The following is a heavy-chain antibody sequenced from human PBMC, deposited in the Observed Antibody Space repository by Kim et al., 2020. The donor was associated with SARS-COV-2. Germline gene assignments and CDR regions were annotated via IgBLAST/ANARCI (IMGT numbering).Heavy chain of an antibody. D-gene: IGHD6-6*01. CDR1: GFSLSTGGVA. CDR3: AHRISSSFDY. Sequence: SGPTLVKPTQTLTLTCTFSGFSLSTGGVAVGWIRQPPGKTLEWLALIYGNDHKYYSPSLNSRLTITKDTSNNQVVLTMTNMDPVDTGTYFCAHRISSSFDYLGQGTLVTVSS. J-gene: IGHJ4*02. V-gene: IGHV2-5*01. CDR2: IYGNDHK.